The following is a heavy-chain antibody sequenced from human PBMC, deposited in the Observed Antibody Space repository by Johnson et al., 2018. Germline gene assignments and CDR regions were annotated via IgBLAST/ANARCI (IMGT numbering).Heavy chain of an antibody. CDR1: GFTFGTYG. CDR3: ARVNGGFCSFAGGYGDAFDI. Sequence: EVQLVESGGGLVQPGGALRLSCAASGFTFGTYGMQWVRQPRGRGLEWVSAINGAGDTYSADSVKGRFTVSREIAKNSFYLEMNGLSPGDTAVYYWARVNGGFCSFAGGYGDAFDIWGQGTVVTVSS. D-gene: IGHD2-15*01. V-gene: IGHV3-13*01. CDR2: INGAGDT. J-gene: IGHJ3*02.